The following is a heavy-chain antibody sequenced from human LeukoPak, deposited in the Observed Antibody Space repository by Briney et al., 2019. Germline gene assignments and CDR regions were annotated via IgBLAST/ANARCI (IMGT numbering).Heavy chain of an antibody. CDR3: TSDILITGAYYFDS. V-gene: IGHV3-74*01. J-gene: IGHJ4*02. CDR2: ISSDGSST. CDR1: GFTFSNYR. D-gene: IGHD1-20*01. Sequence: GGSLRLSCAASGFTFSNYRMHWVRQAPGKGLVWVSHISSDGSSTIYADPVKGRFTISRDNAKNTLYLQMNSLRADDTAVYYCTSDILITGAYYFDSWGQGTLVTVSS.